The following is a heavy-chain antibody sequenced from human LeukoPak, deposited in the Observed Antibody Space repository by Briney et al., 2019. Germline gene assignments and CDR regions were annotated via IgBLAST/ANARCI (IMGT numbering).Heavy chain of an antibody. V-gene: IGHV3-23*01. J-gene: IGHJ6*03. CDR2: IRGSGGST. Sequence: GGSRRPSCVASGFTFSMFAMNWVRQAPREWIGWDSAIRGSGGSTYYADSVKGRFTISRDNSKNTLYLQMNSLRGEDTAVYNCANSKAIRFFYCYYMDVWGKGTTVTVSS. CDR1: GFTFSMFA. D-gene: IGHD3-3*01. CDR3: ANSKAIRFFYCYYMDV.